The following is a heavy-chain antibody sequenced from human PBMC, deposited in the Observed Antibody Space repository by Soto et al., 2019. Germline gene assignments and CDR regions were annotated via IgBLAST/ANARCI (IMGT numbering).Heavy chain of an antibody. V-gene: IGHV3-21*01. CDR1: GFTFRSFT. J-gene: IGHJ5*02. CDR2: ISSNSAYI. CDR3: TRDASRDSSARGWFDP. D-gene: IGHD6-13*01. Sequence: GGSLRLSCAASGFTFRSFTMNWVRQAPGKGLEWVSTISSNSAYIYYTDALRGRFTISRGNAKNSLHLQMNSLRAEDTAVFYCTRDASRDSSARGWFDPWGPGTLVTVSS.